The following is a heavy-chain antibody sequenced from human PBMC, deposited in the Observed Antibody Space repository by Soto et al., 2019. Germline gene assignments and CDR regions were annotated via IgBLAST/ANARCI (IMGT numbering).Heavy chain of an antibody. J-gene: IGHJ4*02. CDR3: ARYYGYFDY. CDR1: GYRFTSYG. Sequence: AASVKLSCKDSGYRFTSYGISWVRQAPRQGLEWMGWISAYNGNTNYAQKLQGRVTMTTDTSTSTAYMELRSLRSDDTAVYYCARYYGYFDYWGQGTLVTVSS. D-gene: IGHD4-17*01. CDR2: ISAYNGNT. V-gene: IGHV1-18*01.